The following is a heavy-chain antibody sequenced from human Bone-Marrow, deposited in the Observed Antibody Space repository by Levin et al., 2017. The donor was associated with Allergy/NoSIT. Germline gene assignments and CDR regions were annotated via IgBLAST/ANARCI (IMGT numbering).Heavy chain of an antibody. CDR3: ARNRAACTVTSPADY. CDR2: IYPGDSET. Sequence: GESLKISCKGSGYSFPTYWIAWVRQMPGKGLEWMGIIYPGDSETRYSPSFQGQVTISVDKSISTAYLQWGSLKASDTAIYYCARNRAACTVTSPADYWGQGTLVTVSS. D-gene: IGHD4-17*01. J-gene: IGHJ4*02. CDR1: GYSFPTYW. V-gene: IGHV5-51*01.